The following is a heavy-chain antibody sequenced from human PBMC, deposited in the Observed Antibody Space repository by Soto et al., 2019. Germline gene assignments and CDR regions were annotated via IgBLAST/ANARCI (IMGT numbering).Heavy chain of an antibody. CDR1: GFTFSSYA. CDR3: AKRQDCSSTSCFQYYFDY. V-gene: IGHV3-23*01. Sequence: GGSLRLSCAASGFTFSSYAMSWVRQAPGKGLEWVSAISGSGGSTYYADSVKGRFTISRDNSKNTLYLQMNSLRAEDTAVYYCAKRQDCSSTSCFQYYFDYWGQGTLVTSPQ. J-gene: IGHJ4*02. CDR2: ISGSGGST. D-gene: IGHD2-2*01.